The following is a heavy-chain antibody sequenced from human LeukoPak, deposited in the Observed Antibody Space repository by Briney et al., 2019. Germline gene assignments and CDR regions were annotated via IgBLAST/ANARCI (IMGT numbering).Heavy chain of an antibody. D-gene: IGHD3-9*01. CDR1: GFTFSSYA. CDR2: ISYDGSNK. V-gene: IGHV3-30-3*01. J-gene: IGHJ4*02. CDR3: ARVPLRYFDWSYFDY. Sequence: PGGSLRLSCAASGFTFSSYAMHWVRQAPGKGLERVAVISYDGSNKYYADFVKGRFTISRDNSKNTLYLQMNSLRAEDTAVYYCARVPLRYFDWSYFDYWGQGTLVTVSS.